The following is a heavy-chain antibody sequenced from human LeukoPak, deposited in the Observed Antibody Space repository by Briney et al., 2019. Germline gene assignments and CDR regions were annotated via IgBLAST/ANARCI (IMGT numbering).Heavy chain of an antibody. CDR1: GFTFSSYG. V-gene: IGHV3-30*18. D-gene: IGHD6-13*01. CDR2: ISYDGSNK. Sequence: GGSLRLSCAASGFTFSSYGMHWVRQAPGKGLEWVAAISYDGSNKYYADSVKGRFTISRDNSKNTLYLQMNSLRAEDTAVYYCAKDSSSWRSGYFDYWGQGTLVTVSS. CDR3: AKDSSSWRSGYFDY. J-gene: IGHJ4*02.